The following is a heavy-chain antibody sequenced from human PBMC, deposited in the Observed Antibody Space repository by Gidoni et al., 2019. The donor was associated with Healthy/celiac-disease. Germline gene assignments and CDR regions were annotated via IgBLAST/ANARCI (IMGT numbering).Heavy chain of an antibody. CDR3: ARGRSSGHARYFDL. CDR2: RKQDGSEK. J-gene: IGHJ2*01. D-gene: IGHD3-22*01. V-gene: IGHV3-7*01. CDR1: GSTFSSYW. Sequence: EVKLVEPGGALVKPGGSLRLSCQASGSTFSSYWMSWVRQAPGKGLGWVGNRKQDGSEKYYVDYVKGRFTISRDNAKNSLYLQMNSLRAEDTAVYYCARGRSSGHARYFDLWGRGTLVTVSS.